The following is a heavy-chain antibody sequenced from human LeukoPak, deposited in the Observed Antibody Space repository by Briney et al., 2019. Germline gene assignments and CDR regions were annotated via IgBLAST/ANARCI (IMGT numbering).Heavy chain of an antibody. D-gene: IGHD1-1*01. V-gene: IGHV3-74*01. J-gene: IGHJ4*02. Sequence: PGGSLRLSCAASAFTFSDHWMHWVRQAPGKGLVWVSRINGDGSSTTYADSVRGRFAISRDNAKNTVYLQVNSLRAEDTAVYYCATTRTDFHFDCWGQGTLVTVSS. CDR1: AFTFSDHW. CDR2: INGDGSST. CDR3: ATTRTDFHFDC.